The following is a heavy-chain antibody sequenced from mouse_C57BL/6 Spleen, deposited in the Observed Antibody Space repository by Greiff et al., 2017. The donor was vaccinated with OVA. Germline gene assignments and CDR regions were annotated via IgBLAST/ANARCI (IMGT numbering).Heavy chain of an antibody. Sequence: QVHVKQPGAELVRPGSSVKLSCKASGYTFTSYWMHWVKQRPIQGLEWIGNIDPSDSETHYNQKFKDKATLTVDKSSSTAYMQLSSLTSEDSAVYYCARDDYDYAMDYWGQGTSVTVSS. CDR1: GYTFTSYW. J-gene: IGHJ4*01. V-gene: IGHV1-52*01. CDR3: ARDDYDYAMDY. D-gene: IGHD2-4*01. CDR2: IDPSDSET.